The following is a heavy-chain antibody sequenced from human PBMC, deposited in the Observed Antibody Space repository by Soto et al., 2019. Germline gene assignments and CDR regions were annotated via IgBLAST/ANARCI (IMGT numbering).Heavy chain of an antibody. Sequence: EVQLVESGGDLVQPGGSLRLSCAASGFTFSSYWMHWVRQAPGKGLVWVSRINSDGSRTNYADSVKGRFTISRDNAKNTLYLQMNSLRAEETAVYYCARGVRGAYGLDIWGQGTMVTVSS. D-gene: IGHD2-21*01. J-gene: IGHJ3*02. CDR1: GFTFSSYW. CDR2: INSDGSRT. V-gene: IGHV3-74*01. CDR3: ARGVRGAYGLDI.